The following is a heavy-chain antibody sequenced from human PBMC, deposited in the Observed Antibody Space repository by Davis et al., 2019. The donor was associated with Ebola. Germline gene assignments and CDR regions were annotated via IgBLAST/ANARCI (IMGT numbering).Heavy chain of an antibody. CDR1: GFSLTSYS. V-gene: IGHV3-48*02. J-gene: IGHJ3*02. CDR2: IRYDGRTR. Sequence: PGGSLRLSCATSGFSLTSYSTNGVRQAPGKGLEWVAYIRYDGRTRHYADSVKGRFTISRDEAKNSLYLQMESLRDEDTAMYYCARDPHALDIWGQGTLVTVSS. CDR3: ARDPHALDI.